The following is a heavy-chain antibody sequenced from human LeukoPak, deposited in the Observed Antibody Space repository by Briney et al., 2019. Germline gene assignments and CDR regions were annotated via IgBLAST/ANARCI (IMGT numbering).Heavy chain of an antibody. D-gene: IGHD6-6*01. CDR1: GESLSSYF. J-gene: IGHJ4*03. Sequence: KPSETLSLTCAVRGESLSSYFWCVLRQVPGKGLEWIGEIDHRGSSNYNPPLKSRATISGGTSENHFSLSLTSVPAADTAVYDCATRSSTLAAARCFDYWGQGTVVTVSS. CDR2: IDHRGSS. V-gene: IGHV4-34*01. CDR3: ATRSSTLAAARCFDY.